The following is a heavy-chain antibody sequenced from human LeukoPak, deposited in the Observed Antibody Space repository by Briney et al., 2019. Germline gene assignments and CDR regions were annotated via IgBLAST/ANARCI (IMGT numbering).Heavy chain of an antibody. Sequence: GGSLRLSCAASGFTFNSHAMSWVRQAPEKGLGWVSAISGSGGYTYYADSVKGRFTISRDNSKNTLCLQMNSLRAEDTAVYYCAKAYYYDSGGYVALDIWGQGTMVTVSS. D-gene: IGHD3-22*01. V-gene: IGHV3-23*01. CDR3: AKAYYYDSGGYVALDI. CDR2: ISGSGGYT. CDR1: GFTFNSHA. J-gene: IGHJ3*02.